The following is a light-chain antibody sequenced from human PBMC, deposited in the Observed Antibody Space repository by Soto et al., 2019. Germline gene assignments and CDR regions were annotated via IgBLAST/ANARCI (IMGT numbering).Light chain of an antibody. J-gene: IGKJ3*01. V-gene: IGKV3-20*01. Sequence: EIVLTQSPGTLSLSPGERLTRACRASQSVTSSYLAWYQHKPGQAPRLLMYGASTKATGTPDRFNGSGSGTDFTLTISRQEPEDFAVYYCQQYGSSPFTFGPGTKVDFK. CDR3: QQYGSSPFT. CDR1: QSVTSSY. CDR2: GAS.